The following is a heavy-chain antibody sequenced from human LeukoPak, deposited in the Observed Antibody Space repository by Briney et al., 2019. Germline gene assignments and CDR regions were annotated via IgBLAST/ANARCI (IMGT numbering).Heavy chain of an antibody. V-gene: IGHV1-18*04. CDR1: GYTFTGYY. J-gene: IGHJ4*02. CDR2: ISPYNGNT. CDR3: ATEGGWQPTDYGDHVY. D-gene: IGHD4-17*01. Sequence: ASVKVSCKASGYTFTGYYMHWVRQAPGQGLEWMGWISPYNGNTNYPRKLQGRVTMTTDTSTSTAYMELRSLRSDDTALYYCATEGGWQPTDYGDHVYWGQGTLVTVSS.